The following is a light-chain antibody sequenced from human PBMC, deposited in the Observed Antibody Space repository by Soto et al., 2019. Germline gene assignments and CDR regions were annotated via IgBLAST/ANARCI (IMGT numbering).Light chain of an antibody. Sequence: IQLTQSPSSLCASVGDRVTITCRASPAIASFLAWYQQKPGKAPKLLIYKASSLESGVPSRFSGSGSGTEFTLTISSLQPDDFATYYCQQYNSYSRTFGQGTKVDIK. J-gene: IGKJ1*01. CDR2: KAS. CDR1: PAIASF. V-gene: IGKV1-5*03. CDR3: QQYNSYSRT.